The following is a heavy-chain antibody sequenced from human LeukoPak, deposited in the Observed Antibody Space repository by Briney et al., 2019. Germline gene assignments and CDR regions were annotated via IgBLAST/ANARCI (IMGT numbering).Heavy chain of an antibody. CDR3: ARGGHYDILTGLNWFDP. CDR2: IYYSGST. CDR1: GGSISSGGYY. Sequence: SETLSLTCTVSGGSISSGGYYWSWIRQHPGKGLEWIGYIYYSGSTYYNPSLKSRVTISVDTSKNQFSLKLSSVTAADTAVYYCARGGHYDILTGLNWFDPWGQGTLVTVSS. V-gene: IGHV4-31*03. J-gene: IGHJ5*02. D-gene: IGHD3-9*01.